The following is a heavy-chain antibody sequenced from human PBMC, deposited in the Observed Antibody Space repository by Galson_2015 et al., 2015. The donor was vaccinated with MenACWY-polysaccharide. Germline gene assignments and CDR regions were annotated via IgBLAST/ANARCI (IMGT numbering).Heavy chain of an antibody. Sequence: TLSLTCAVYGGSFSGYYWSWIRQPPGKGLEWVGEINPSGSTNCNPSLKSRVTISVDTSKNQFSLKLSSVTAADTAVYYCARGVGARSRFGLWGQGTLVTVSS. D-gene: IGHD1-26*01. V-gene: IGHV4-34*01. CDR2: INPSGST. CDR3: ARGVGARSRFGL. J-gene: IGHJ5*02. CDR1: GGSFSGYY.